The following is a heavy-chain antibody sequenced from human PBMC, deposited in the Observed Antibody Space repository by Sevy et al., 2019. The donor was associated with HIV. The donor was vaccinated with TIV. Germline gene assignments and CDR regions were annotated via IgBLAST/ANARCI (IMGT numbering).Heavy chain of an antibody. V-gene: IGHV3-30*18. J-gene: IGHJ6*02. CDR1: GFTFSSYG. CDR2: ISYDGSNK. CDR3: AKDLYYYDSSGYPTDYYYGMDV. D-gene: IGHD3-22*01. Sequence: GGSLRLSCAASGFTFSSYGMHWVRQAPGKGLEWVAVISYDGSNKYYADSVKGRFTISRDNSKNTLYLQMNSLRAEETAVYYCAKDLYYYDSSGYPTDYYYGMDVWGQGTTVTVSS.